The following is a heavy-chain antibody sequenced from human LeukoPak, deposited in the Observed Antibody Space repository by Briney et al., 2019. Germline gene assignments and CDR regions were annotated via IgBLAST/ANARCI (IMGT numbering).Heavy chain of an antibody. V-gene: IGHV1-2*02. CDR3: ARISTRGRGFDY. J-gene: IGHJ4*02. Sequence: ASVKVSCKPSGYTFTGYYMHWVRQAPGQGLEWMGWINPNSGGTNYAQKFQGRVTMTRDTSISTAYMELSRLRSDDTAVYYCARISTRGRGFDYWGQGTLVTVSS. CDR2: INPNSGGT. CDR1: GYTFTGYY. D-gene: IGHD2-2*01.